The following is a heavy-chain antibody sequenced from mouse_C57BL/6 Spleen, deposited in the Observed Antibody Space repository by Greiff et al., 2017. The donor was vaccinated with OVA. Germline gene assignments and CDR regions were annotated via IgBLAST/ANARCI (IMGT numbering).Heavy chain of an antibody. D-gene: IGHD1-1*01. CDR1: GYTFTDYY. Sequence: VQLQQSGPELVKPGASVKISCKASGYTFTDYYMNWVTQSHGKSLEWIGDINPNNGGTSYNQKFKGKATLTVDKSSSTAYMELRSLTSEDSAVYYGARVYYGSSYWYFDVWGTGTTVTVSS. V-gene: IGHV1-26*01. CDR3: ARVYYGSSYWYFDV. J-gene: IGHJ1*03. CDR2: INPNNGGT.